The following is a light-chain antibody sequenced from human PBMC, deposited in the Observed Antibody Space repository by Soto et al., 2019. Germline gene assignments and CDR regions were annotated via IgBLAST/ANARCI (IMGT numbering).Light chain of an antibody. J-gene: IGKJ1*01. CDR1: QTISSW. V-gene: IGKV1-5*03. CDR3: QHYNSYGT. CDR2: KAS. Sequence: DIQMTQSPSTLSGSVGXRVTITCRASQTISSWLAWYQQKPGKAPKLLIYKASTLKSGVPSRFSGSGSGTEFTLTISSLQPDDFATYYCQHYNSYGTFGQGTKV.